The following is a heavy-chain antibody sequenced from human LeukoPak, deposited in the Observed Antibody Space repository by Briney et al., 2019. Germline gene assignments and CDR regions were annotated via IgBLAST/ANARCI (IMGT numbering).Heavy chain of an antibody. V-gene: IGHV3-72*01. CDR1: GFTFSDHY. CDR2: TRNKANSYTT. D-gene: IGHD3-10*01. J-gene: IGHJ6*03. CDR3: AREEKRITMVRGVMTPRGSYYMDV. Sequence: SGGSLRLSCAASGFTFSDHYMDWVRQAPGKGLEWVGRTRNKANSYTTEYAASVKGRFIISRDDSKNSLYLQMNSLKTEDTAVYYCAREEKRITMVRGVMTPRGSYYMDVWGKGTTVTVSS.